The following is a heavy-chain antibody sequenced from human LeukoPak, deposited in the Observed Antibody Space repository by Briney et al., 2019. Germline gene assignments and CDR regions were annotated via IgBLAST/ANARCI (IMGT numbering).Heavy chain of an antibody. V-gene: IGHV3-48*03. D-gene: IGHD1-26*01. CDR3: ARSMIVGATRSGYFNS. CDR2: ISSSDGTI. Sequence: GGSLRLSCAASGFTFSSYEMNWVRQAPGKGLEWISYISSSDGTIYNADSVKGRFTISRDNAKNSLFLQMNSLRAEDTAVYFCARSMIVGATRSGYFNSWGQGTLVTVSS. CDR1: GFTFSSYE. J-gene: IGHJ4*02.